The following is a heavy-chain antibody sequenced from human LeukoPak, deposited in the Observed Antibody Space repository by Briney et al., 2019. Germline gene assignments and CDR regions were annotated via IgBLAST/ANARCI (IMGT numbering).Heavy chain of an antibody. CDR3: ARGKAVDY. CDR2: IKEDGTEK. Sequence: GGSLGLSCAASGFTFTNNWMTWVRQAPGKGLEWVANIKEDGTEKYYVDSVKGRFTISRDNPKNSVYLQMNSLRAEDTAVYYCARGKAVDYWGQGTLVTVSS. J-gene: IGHJ4*02. D-gene: IGHD6-25*01. V-gene: IGHV3-7*05. CDR1: GFTFTNNW.